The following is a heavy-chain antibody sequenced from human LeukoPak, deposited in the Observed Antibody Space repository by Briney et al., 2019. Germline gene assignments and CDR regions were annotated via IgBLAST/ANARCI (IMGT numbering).Heavy chain of an antibody. CDR1: GGSISSYY. Sequence: SETLSLTCTVSGGSISSYYWSWIRQPPGKGLEWIGYIYYSGSTNYNPSLKSRVTISVDTSKNQFSLKLSSVTAADTAVYYCVRSKSGAYGWFDPWGPGTLVTVSS. CDR3: VRSKSGAYGWFDP. CDR2: IYYSGST. V-gene: IGHV4-59*08. J-gene: IGHJ5*02. D-gene: IGHD2-15*01.